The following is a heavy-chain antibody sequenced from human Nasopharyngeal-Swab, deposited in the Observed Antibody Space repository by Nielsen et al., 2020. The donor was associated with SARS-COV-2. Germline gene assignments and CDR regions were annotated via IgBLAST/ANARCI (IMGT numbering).Heavy chain of an antibody. CDR2: MNPNSGNT. D-gene: IGHD3-22*01. J-gene: IGHJ4*02. V-gene: IGHV1-8*01. Sequence: ASVKVSCKASGYTFTSYDINWVRQATGQGLEWMGWMNPNSGNTGYAQKFQGRVTMTRNTSISTAYMELSSLRSEDTAVYYCATHYYDSSGYLVVDYWGQGTLVTVSS. CDR3: ATHYYDSSGYLVVDY. CDR1: GYTFTSYD.